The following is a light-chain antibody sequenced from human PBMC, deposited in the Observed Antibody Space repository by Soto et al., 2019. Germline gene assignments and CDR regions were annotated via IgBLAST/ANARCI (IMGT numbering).Light chain of an antibody. Sequence: DIQMTQSPSSLSASVGDRVTITCRASETIASYVNWYQQRPGKAPKFLIYAASTLQSGVPSRFGGSGSGTDFTLTITSLQPEDFATYYCQQCHRYLTFGQGTKVEMK. CDR3: QQCHRYLT. CDR2: AAS. CDR1: ETIASY. J-gene: IGKJ1*01. V-gene: IGKV1-39*01.